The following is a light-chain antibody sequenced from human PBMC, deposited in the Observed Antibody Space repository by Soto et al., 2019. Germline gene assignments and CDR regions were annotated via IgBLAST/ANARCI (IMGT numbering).Light chain of an antibody. CDR3: QKYNSAPRT. Sequence: EIVLTQSPATLSLSPGERATLSCRASQSISINLAWYQQKPGQAPRLLIYAASNRAAGVPARFSGSWSGTEFTLTISSLQPEDVATYYCQKYNSAPRTFGQGTKVDIK. J-gene: IGKJ1*01. V-gene: IGKV3-15*01. CDR2: AAS. CDR1: QSISIN.